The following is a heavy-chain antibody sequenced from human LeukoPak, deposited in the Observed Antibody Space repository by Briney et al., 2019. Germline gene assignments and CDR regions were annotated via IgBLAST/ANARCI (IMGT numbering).Heavy chain of an antibody. D-gene: IGHD3-10*01. CDR3: ARGGLVVRGVYYYYYYGMDV. V-gene: IGHV4-59*01. J-gene: IGHJ6*02. Sequence: PSETLSLACAVYGGSFSGYYWSWIRQPPGKGLEWIGYIYYSGSTNYNPSLKSRVTISVDTSKNQFSLKLSSVTAADTAVYYCARGGLVVRGVYYYYYYGMDVWGQGTTVTVSS. CDR2: IYYSGST. CDR1: GGSFSGYY.